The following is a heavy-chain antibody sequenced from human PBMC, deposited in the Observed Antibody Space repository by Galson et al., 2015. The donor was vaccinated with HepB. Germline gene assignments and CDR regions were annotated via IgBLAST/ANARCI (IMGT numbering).Heavy chain of an antibody. V-gene: IGHV3-7*03. D-gene: IGHD6-13*01. CDR1: GFTFSSYW. J-gene: IGHJ6*02. CDR3: ARERRGSSWSNYYYYYGMDV. Sequence: SLRLSCAASGFTFSSYWMSWVRQAPGKGLEWVANIKQDGSEKYYVDSVKGRFTISRDNAKNSLYLQMNSLRAEDTAVYYCARERRGSSWSNYYYYYGMDVWGQGTTVTVSS. CDR2: IKQDGSEK.